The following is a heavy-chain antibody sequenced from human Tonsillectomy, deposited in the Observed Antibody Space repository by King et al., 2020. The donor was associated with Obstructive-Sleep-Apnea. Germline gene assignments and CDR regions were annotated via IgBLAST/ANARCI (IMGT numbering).Heavy chain of an antibody. CDR3: ATVAVSTATYYFDY. CDR2: INPKSGGK. Sequence: QLVQSGAEVKKPGASVKVSCKASGYTFTGYYIHWVRQAPGQGLEWMGWINPKSGGKNYAQKFQGRVTMTRDTSISTAYMELSRLISDDTAVYYCATVAVSTATYYFDYWGQGTLVTVSS. CDR1: GYTFTGYY. D-gene: IGHD4-17*01. V-gene: IGHV1-2*02. J-gene: IGHJ4*02.